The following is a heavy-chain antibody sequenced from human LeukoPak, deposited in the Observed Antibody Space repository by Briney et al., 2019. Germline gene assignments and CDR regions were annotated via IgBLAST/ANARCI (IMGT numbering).Heavy chain of an antibody. CDR2: IYTSGST. V-gene: IGHV4-61*02. CDR3: ARDVYENKYYYDSSGYYYFDY. D-gene: IGHD3-22*01. Sequence: SQTLSLTCTVSGGSISSGSYYWSWIRQPAGKGLEWIGRIYTSGSTNYNPSLKSRVTISVDTSKNQFSLKLSSVTAADTAVYYCARDVYENKYYYDSSGYYYFDYWGQGTLVTVSS. CDR1: GGSISSGSYY. J-gene: IGHJ4*02.